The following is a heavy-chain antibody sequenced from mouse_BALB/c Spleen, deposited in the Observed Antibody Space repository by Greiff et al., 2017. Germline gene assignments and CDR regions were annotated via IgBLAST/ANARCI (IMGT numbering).Heavy chain of an antibody. CDR1: GFTFSSYA. Sequence: EVQLVESGGGLVKPGGSLKLSCAASGFTFSSYAMSWVRQTPEKRLEWVASISSGGSTYYPDSVKGRFTISRDNARNILYLQMSSLRSEDTAMYYCARGPYGSPYYYAMDYWGQGTSVTVSS. CDR3: ARGPYGSPYYYAMDY. CDR2: ISSGGST. V-gene: IGHV5-6-5*01. D-gene: IGHD1-1*01. J-gene: IGHJ4*01.